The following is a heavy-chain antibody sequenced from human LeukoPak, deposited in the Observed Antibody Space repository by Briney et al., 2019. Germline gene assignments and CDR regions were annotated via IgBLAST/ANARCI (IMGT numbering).Heavy chain of an antibody. J-gene: IGHJ6*03. CDR3: ARGDYMDV. CDR1: GGSISSSSYY. V-gene: IGHV4-39*07. CDR2: IYYSGST. Sequence: SETLSLSCTVSGGSISSSSYYWGWIRQPPGTGLEWIGSIYYSGSTYYNPSLKSRVTISVDTSKNQFSLKLSSVTAADTAVYYCARGDYMDVWGKGTTVTVSS.